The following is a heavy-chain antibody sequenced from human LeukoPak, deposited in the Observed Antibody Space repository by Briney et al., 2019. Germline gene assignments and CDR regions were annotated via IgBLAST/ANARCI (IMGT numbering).Heavy chain of an antibody. CDR2: ISAYNGNT. V-gene: IGHV1-18*01. CDR1: GYTFTSYG. Sequence: ASVKVSCKASGYTFTSYGISWVRQAPGQGLEWMGWISAYNGNTNYAQKLQGRVTMTTDTSTSTAYMELRSLRSDDTAVYYCAAGVGATGYYYMDVWGKGTTVTVSS. D-gene: IGHD1-26*01. CDR3: AAGVGATGYYYMDV. J-gene: IGHJ6*03.